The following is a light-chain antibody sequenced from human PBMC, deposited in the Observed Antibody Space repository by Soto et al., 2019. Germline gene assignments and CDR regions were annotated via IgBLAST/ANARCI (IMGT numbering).Light chain of an antibody. CDR3: CSYAGSGTWL. V-gene: IGLV2-23*01. Sequence: QSALTQPASVSGSPGQSITISCTGTSSDVGGYNVVSWYQQHPGKAPKLVIYEGGNRPSGVSYRFSGSKSGNTASLTISGLQAEDEATYYCCSYAGSGTWLFGGGTKVTVL. CDR2: EGG. CDR1: SSDVGGYNV. J-gene: IGLJ2*01.